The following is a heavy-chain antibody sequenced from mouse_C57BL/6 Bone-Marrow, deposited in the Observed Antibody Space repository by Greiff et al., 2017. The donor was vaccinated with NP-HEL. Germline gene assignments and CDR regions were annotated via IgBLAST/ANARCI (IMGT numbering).Heavy chain of an antibody. CDR3: ARPYDYSFDY. D-gene: IGHD2-4*01. V-gene: IGHV1-26*01. CDR1: GYTFTDYY. CDR2: INPNNGGT. J-gene: IGHJ2*01. Sequence: EVQLHQSGPELVKPGASVKISCKASGYTFTDYYMNWVKQSHGKSLEWIGDINPNNGGTSYNQKFKGKATLTVDKSSSTAYMELRSLTSEDSAVYYCARPYDYSFDYWGQGTTLTVSS.